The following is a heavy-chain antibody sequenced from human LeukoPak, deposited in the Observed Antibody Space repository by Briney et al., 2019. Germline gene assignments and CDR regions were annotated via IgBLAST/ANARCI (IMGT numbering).Heavy chain of an antibody. CDR1: GYTFTSYD. Sequence: GASVKVSCKASGYTFTSYDINWMRQAPGQGLEWMGWINTNTGNPTYAQGFTGRFVFSLDTSVSTAYLQISSLKAEDTAVYYCAREGIIASPDSSGYYALFDYWGQGTLVTVSS. CDR3: AREGIIASPDSSGYYALFDY. CDR2: INTNTGNP. V-gene: IGHV7-4-1*02. D-gene: IGHD3-22*01. J-gene: IGHJ4*02.